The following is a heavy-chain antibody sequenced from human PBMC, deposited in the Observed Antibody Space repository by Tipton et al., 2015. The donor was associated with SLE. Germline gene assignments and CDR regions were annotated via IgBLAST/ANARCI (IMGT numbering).Heavy chain of an antibody. J-gene: IGHJ6*03. Sequence: TLSLTCNVSGGSISSDYWSWIRQPPGKGLEWIGDLYSGGSPNYNPSLKSRVTISEDTSKDQFSLKLTSVTAADTAVYYCARTLRGDGVVVGLDHYYMDVWGKGTTVTVSS. CDR3: ARTLRGDGVVVGLDHYYMDV. V-gene: IGHV4-59*01. CDR2: LYSGGSP. CDR1: GGSISSDY. D-gene: IGHD3-3*01.